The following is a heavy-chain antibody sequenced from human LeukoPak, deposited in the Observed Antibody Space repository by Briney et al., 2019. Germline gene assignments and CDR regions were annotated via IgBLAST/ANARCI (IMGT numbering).Heavy chain of an antibody. V-gene: IGHV1-18*01. CDR1: GYTFTSYG. CDR3: ARDSRIAVAGTSDY. CDR2: ISAYNGNT. Sequence: ASVKVSCKASGYTFTSYGISWVRQAPGQGLEWMGWISAYNGNTNHAQKLQGRVTMTTDTSTSTAYMELRSLRSDDTAVYYCARDSRIAVAGTSDYWGQGTLVTVSS. D-gene: IGHD6-19*01. J-gene: IGHJ4*02.